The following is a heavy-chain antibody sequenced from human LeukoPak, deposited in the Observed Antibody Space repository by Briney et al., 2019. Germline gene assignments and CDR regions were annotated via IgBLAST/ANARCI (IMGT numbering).Heavy chain of an antibody. Sequence: GGSLRLSCAASEFTFSTYAMHWVRQAPGKGLEWVAVISYDGSNKYYADSVKGGFTISRDNSKSTLYLQMNNLRADDTAVYSCARDRAGYYDSSGPLDYWGQGTLVTVSS. CDR2: ISYDGSNK. V-gene: IGHV3-30-3*01. CDR1: EFTFSTYA. CDR3: ARDRAGYYDSSGPLDY. D-gene: IGHD3-22*01. J-gene: IGHJ4*02.